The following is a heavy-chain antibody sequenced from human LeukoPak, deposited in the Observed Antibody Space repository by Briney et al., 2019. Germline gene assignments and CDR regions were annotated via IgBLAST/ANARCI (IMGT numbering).Heavy chain of an antibody. CDR2: IHHTGST. V-gene: IGHV4-30-2*01. CDR1: GGSISSSGYS. D-gene: IGHD2-21*02. Sequence: SETLSLTCAVSGGSISSSGYSWSWIRQPPGKGLEWIGYIHHTGSTYYNPSLKSRVTISVDRSKNQFSLKLSSVTAVDTAMYFCARTPTYCGGDCYYFDPWGQGTLVTVSS. CDR3: ARTPTYCGGDCYYFDP. J-gene: IGHJ5*02.